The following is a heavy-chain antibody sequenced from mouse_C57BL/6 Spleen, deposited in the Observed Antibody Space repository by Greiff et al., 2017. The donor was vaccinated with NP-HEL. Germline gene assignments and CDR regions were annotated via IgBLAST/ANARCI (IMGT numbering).Heavy chain of an antibody. CDR3: ARESDY. V-gene: IGHV3-6*01. J-gene: IGHJ2*01. CDR1: GYSITSGHY. CDR2: ISYDGSN. Sequence: EVQLVESGPGLVKPSQSLSLTCSVTGYSITSGHYWNWIRQFPGNKLEWMGYISYDGSNNYNPSLKNRISITRDTSKNQFFLKLNSVTTEDTATYYCARESDYWGQGPTLTVSS.